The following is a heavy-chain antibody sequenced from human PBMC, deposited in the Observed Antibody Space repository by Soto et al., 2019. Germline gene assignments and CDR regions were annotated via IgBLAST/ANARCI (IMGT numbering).Heavy chain of an antibody. J-gene: IGHJ4*02. CDR3: AKDSSITMGPFFDY. Sequence: GGSLRLSCAASGFTFSSYGMHWVRQAPGKGLEWVAVISYDGSNKYYADSVKGRFTISRDNSKNTLYLQMNSLRAEDTAVYYCAKDSSITMGPFFDYWGQGTLVTVSS. CDR1: GFTFSSYG. D-gene: IGHD3-10*01. V-gene: IGHV3-30*18. CDR2: ISYDGSNK.